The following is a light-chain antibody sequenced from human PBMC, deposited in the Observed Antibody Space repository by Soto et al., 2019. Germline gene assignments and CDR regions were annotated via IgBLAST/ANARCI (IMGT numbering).Light chain of an antibody. CDR3: QQYDTSPWS. V-gene: IGKV3-20*01. Sequence: EIVLTQSPGTLSLSPGERATLSCRASQSVSSSYLAWYQQKPGQAPRLLIYGASSRATGIPDRFSGSGSGTAFSLTISRLEPEDFAVYHCQQYDTSPWSFGQGPIWKSN. CDR2: GAS. CDR1: QSVSSSY. J-gene: IGKJ1*01.